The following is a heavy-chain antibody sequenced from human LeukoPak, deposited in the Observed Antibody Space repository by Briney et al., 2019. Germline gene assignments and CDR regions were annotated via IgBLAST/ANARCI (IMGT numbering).Heavy chain of an antibody. CDR3: AKATGGWPRYFDY. V-gene: IGHV3-30*18. CDR2: TSHDGGST. D-gene: IGHD6-19*01. CDR1: GFTFSDHY. J-gene: IGHJ4*02. Sequence: GGSLRLSCAASGFTFSDHYMDWVRQAPGKGLEWVAFTSHDGGSTYYADFVEGRFTISRDIYKSTVYLQMNSLRAEDTAVYYCAKATGGWPRYFDYWGQGTLVTVSS.